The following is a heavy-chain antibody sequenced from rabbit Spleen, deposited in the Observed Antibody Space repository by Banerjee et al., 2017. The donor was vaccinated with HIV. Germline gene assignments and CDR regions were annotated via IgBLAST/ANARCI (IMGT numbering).Heavy chain of an antibody. CDR1: GFGFSSAYD. V-gene: IGHV1S40*01. D-gene: IGHD8-1*01. CDR3: ARDTGSSFSSYGMDL. Sequence: QSLEESGGDLVKPEGSLTLTCTASGFGFSSAYDMCWVRQAPGKGLEWIACIHGGSSGSTYYASWAKGRFTISKTSSPTVTLQMTSLTAADTATYFCARDTGSSFSSYGMDLWGPGTLVTVS. J-gene: IGHJ6*01. CDR2: IHGGSSGST.